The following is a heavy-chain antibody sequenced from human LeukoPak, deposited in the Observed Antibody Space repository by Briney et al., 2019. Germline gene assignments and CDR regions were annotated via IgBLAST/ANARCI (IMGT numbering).Heavy chain of an antibody. D-gene: IGHD3-22*01. J-gene: IGHJ3*02. CDR3: AKRYYYDSSGYADAFDI. V-gene: IGHV3-23*01. CDR2: ISGNGGST. Sequence: GGSLRLSCAASGFTFSSYAMRWVRQAPGKGLEWVSGISGNGGSTYHADSVKGRFTISRDNSENTLYLQMNSLRSEDTAVYYCAKRYYYDSSGYADAFDIWGQGTMVTVSS. CDR1: GFTFSSYA.